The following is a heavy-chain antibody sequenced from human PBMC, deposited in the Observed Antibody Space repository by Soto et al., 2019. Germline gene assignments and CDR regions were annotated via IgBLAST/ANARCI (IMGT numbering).Heavy chain of an antibody. J-gene: IGHJ6*02. CDR2: ISYDGSNK. CDR3: AKDAYCSGGSCYYYYYGMDV. V-gene: IGHV3-30*18. CDR1: GFTFSSYG. Sequence: QVQLVESGGGVVQPGRSLRLSCAASGFTFSSYGMHWVRQAPGKGLEWVAVISYDGSNKYYAGSVKGRFTISRDNSKNTLYLQMNSLRPEDTAVYYCAKDAYCSGGSCYYYYYGMDVWGQGTTVTVSS. D-gene: IGHD2-15*01.